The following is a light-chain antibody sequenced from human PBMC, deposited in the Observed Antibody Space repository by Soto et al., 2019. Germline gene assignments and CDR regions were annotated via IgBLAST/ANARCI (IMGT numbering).Light chain of an antibody. CDR1: SSDIGSNNY. CDR3: SSYTTTTRL. Sequence: QSVRTQPASVSGSPGQSITISCTGTSSDIGSNNYVSWFQQRPGKAPTLIIYEVSNRPSGVSTHFSGSKSGNTASLTISGLLPEDEAEYYCSSYTTTTRLFGGGTKLTVL. V-gene: IGLV2-14*01. J-gene: IGLJ3*02. CDR2: EVS.